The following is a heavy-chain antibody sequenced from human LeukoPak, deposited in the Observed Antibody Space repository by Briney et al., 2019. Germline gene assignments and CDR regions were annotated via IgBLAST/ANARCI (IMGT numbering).Heavy chain of an antibody. CDR3: ARDRIAAAGTLDP. Sequence: PGGSLRHSCAASGFTFSSYSMNWVRQAPGKGLEWVSSISSSSSYIYYADSVKGRFTISRDNAKNSLYLQMNSLRAEDTAVYYCARDRIAAAGTLDPWGQGTLVTVSS. CDR2: ISSSSSYI. D-gene: IGHD6-13*01. V-gene: IGHV3-21*01. CDR1: GFTFSSYS. J-gene: IGHJ5*02.